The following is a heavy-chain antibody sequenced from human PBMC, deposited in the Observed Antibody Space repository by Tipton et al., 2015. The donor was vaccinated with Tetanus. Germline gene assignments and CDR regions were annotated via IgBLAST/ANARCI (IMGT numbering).Heavy chain of an antibody. CDR3: ARQDTLNYYYVGYFHD. J-gene: IGHJ1*01. V-gene: IGHV4-30-4*01. CDR1: GASFSSGDYY. CDR2: IYQTGTT. Sequence: TLSLTCTVSGASFSSGDYYWSWIRKPPGKDLEWIGYIYQTGTTYYNPSLKGRVTISMDRSNTQFSLQLRSVTAADTAVYYCARQDTLNYYYVGYFHDWGQGTLVTVSS. D-gene: IGHD3-22*01.